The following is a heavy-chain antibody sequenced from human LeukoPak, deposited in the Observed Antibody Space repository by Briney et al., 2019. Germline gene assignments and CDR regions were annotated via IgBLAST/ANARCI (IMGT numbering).Heavy chain of an antibody. V-gene: IGHV1-46*01. D-gene: IGHD5-18*01. CDR1: GYTFTSYY. J-gene: IGHJ4*02. CDR2: INPSGGST. CDR3: ARDHDTAMVDFDY. Sequence: GASVKVSCKASGYTFTSYYMHWVRQAPGQGLEWMGIINPSGGSTSYAQRFQGRVTTTRDMSTSTVYMELSSLRSEDTAVYYCARDHDTAMVDFDYWGQGTLVTVSS.